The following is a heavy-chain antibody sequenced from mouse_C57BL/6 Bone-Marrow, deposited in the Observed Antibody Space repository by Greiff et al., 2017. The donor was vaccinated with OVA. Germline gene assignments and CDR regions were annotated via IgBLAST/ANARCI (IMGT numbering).Heavy chain of an antibody. V-gene: IGHV1-76*01. J-gene: IGHJ2*01. CDR2: IYPGSGNT. CDR1: GYTFTDYY. Sequence: QVQLQQSGAELVRPGASVKLSCKASGYTFTDYYINWVKQRPGQGLEWIARIYPGSGNTYYNEKFKGKATLTAEKSSSTAYMQLSSLTSEDSAVYFCARRYGSSVFGYWGQGTTLTVSS. D-gene: IGHD1-1*01. CDR3: ARRYGSSVFGY.